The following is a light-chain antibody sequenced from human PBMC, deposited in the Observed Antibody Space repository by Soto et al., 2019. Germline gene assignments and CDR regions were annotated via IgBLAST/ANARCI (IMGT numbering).Light chain of an antibody. CDR3: QQSYSTPPEIT. J-gene: IGKJ5*01. CDR1: QNIRSY. Sequence: IQMTQSPSYLAASVGGGVNITCLASQNIRSYLHCYQQKPGEAPKLLIYDASSLQSGVPSRFSGSGSGTDFTLTISSLQLEDFATYYCQQSYSTPPEITCGLGTRREIK. CDR2: DAS. V-gene: IGKV1-39*01.